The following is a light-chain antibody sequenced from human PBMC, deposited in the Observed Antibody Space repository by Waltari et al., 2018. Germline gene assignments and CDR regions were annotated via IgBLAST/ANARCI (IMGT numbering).Light chain of an antibody. J-gene: IGLJ3*02. V-gene: IGLV3-25*03. CDR3: QSADISSSYRV. Sequence: SHDLTPPPSVSVSPGQTARITCSGDALPKQYAYWFQKKPDQAPVLVIYKDTARPSGIPERFSGSSSGTTVTLTISGVQADDEADYYCQSADISSSYRVFGGGTKLSVL. CDR1: ALPKQY. CDR2: KDT.